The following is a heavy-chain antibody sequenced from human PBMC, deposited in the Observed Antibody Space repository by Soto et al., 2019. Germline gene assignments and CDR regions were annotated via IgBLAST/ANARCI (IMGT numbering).Heavy chain of an antibody. D-gene: IGHD3-22*01. CDR3: ARVAERYYDSSGLFDY. V-gene: IGHV1-3*01. J-gene: IGHJ4*02. CDR2: INAGNGNT. CDR1: GYTFTSYA. Sequence: QVQLVQSGAEVKKPGASVKVSCKASGYTFTSYAMHWVRQAPGQRLEWMGWINAGNGNTKYSQKFQGRVTITRDTSASTAYMELSSLRSEDTAVYYCARVAERYYDSSGLFDYWGQGTLVTVSS.